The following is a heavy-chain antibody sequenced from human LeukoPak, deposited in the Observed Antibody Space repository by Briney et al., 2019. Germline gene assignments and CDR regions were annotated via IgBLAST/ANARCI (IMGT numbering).Heavy chain of an antibody. Sequence: PSETLSLTCTVSGGSVSSYYWSWIRQPPGKGLQWIGYIYYGGSTNYNPSLKSRVTISVDTSKNQFSLKLSSVTAADTAVYYCARRVAVTDSGGFFDYWGQGALVTVSS. CDR3: ARRVAVTDSGGFFDY. CDR2: IYYGGST. D-gene: IGHD6-19*01. J-gene: IGHJ4*02. CDR1: GGSVSSYY. V-gene: IGHV4-59*08.